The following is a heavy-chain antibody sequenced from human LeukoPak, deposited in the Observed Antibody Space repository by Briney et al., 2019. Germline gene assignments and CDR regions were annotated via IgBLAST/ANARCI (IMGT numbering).Heavy chain of an antibody. D-gene: IGHD5-18*01. CDR3: ARGGYSYGTDY. J-gene: IGHJ4*02. CDR1: GFTFSSYW. V-gene: IGHV3-74*01. Sequence: PGGSLRLSCAASGFTFSSYWMHWVRQAPGMGLVWVSRINSDGSSTSYADSVKGRFTISRDNAKNTLYLQMNSLRAEDTAVYYCARGGYSYGTDYWGQGTLVTVSS. CDR2: INSDGSST.